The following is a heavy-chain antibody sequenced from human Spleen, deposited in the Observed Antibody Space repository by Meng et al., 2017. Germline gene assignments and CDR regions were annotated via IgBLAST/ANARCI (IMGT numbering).Heavy chain of an antibody. CDR2: INSDGRTT. Sequence: GGSLRLSCAASGFTFSSYWMHWVRQAPGKGLVWVSRINSDGRTTNYADSVKGRFTISRDNAKNTLFLQMNSLRAEDTAVYYCARENYDSSGEDDFDYWDQGTLVTVS. D-gene: IGHD3-22*01. V-gene: IGHV3-74*01. CDR1: GFTFSSYW. J-gene: IGHJ4*02. CDR3: ARENYDSSGEDDFDY.